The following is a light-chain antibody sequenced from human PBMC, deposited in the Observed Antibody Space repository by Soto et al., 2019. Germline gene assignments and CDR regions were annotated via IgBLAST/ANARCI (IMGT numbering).Light chain of an antibody. Sequence: DIQMTQSPSSVSASVGDRVTITCRASQGIGSWLAWYQQKPGKDPKLLISAASSLQSGVPTRFSGSESGTFFTLTFWSLQPEDFATDFCQQGNSFPIAFGGVTKVEIK. CDR2: AAS. CDR1: QGIGSW. CDR3: QQGNSFPIA. V-gene: IGKV1-12*01. J-gene: IGKJ4*01.